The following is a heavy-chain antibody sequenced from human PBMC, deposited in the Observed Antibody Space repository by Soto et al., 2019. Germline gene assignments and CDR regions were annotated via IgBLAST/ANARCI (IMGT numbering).Heavy chain of an antibody. Sequence: QVQLVQSGAEVKKPGASVRVSCQTSAYTFTNYAVSWVRQAPGQGLEWMGWISGDNGNTIYAQKFQGRVTMTTDTSTRKAYMELRRLGSGDTAVYYCATGLLGYCSGGSCYSDSWGQGTLVTVSS. CDR1: AYTFTNYA. D-gene: IGHD2-15*01. CDR2: ISGDNGNT. J-gene: IGHJ4*02. CDR3: ATGLLGYCSGGSCYSDS. V-gene: IGHV1-18*01.